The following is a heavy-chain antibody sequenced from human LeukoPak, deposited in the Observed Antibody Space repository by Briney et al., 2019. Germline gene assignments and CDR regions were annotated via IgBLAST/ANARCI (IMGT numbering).Heavy chain of an antibody. V-gene: IGHV4-4*02. CDR1: GGSISSNNW. Sequence: AETLSLTCAVSGGSISSNNWWNWVRQPPGKGLEWIGEIYHSGTTNYSPSLKSRVTISVDKSKNEFSLKLTSVTAADTAVYYCARVVQQLVPGGGAPVGWFDPWGQGTLVTVSS. J-gene: IGHJ5*02. CDR2: IYHSGTT. CDR3: ARVVQQLVPGGGAPVGWFDP. D-gene: IGHD6-13*01.